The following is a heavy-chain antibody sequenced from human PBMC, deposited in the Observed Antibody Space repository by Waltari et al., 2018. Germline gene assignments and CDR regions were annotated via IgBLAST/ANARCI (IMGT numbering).Heavy chain of an antibody. J-gene: IGHJ4*02. CDR1: GYSISRGSY. D-gene: IGHD1-26*01. Sequence: QVQLQESGLGLVKPSGTLSLTCTVPGYSISRGSYWARLRQPPGKGPEWIGSIYHSGSTYYNPSLKSRVTISVDTSKNQFSLKLSSVTAADTAVYYCARAIPDKRSGSYYFDYWGQGTLVTVSS. CDR3: ARAIPDKRSGSYYFDY. CDR2: IYHSGST. V-gene: IGHV4-38-2*02.